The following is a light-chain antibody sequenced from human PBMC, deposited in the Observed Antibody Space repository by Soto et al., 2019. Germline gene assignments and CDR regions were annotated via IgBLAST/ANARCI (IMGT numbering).Light chain of an antibody. Sequence: DIQMTQSPSTLSASAGDRVTITCRASQNIGTWLAWYQQKPGIAPKLLIYKASSLESGVPSRFSGSGFGTKFTLTISSLQPDDFATYYCQQYKSYSVTFGGGTKVEIK. CDR1: QNIGTW. V-gene: IGKV1-5*03. CDR2: KAS. J-gene: IGKJ4*01. CDR3: QQYKSYSVT.